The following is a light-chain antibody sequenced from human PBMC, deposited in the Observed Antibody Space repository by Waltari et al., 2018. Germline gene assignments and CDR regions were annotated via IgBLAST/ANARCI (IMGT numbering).Light chain of an antibody. Sequence: DIQMTHSPSTHPASVGDRVTISCRDSQSVGTWLAWYQQKPGKAPKLLIYMASSLESAVPSRFSGTGSGTEFTLTIRSLQPDDFATYSCQQYRSFSTFGQGTKV. V-gene: IGKV1-5*03. J-gene: IGKJ2*01. CDR3: QQYRSFST. CDR2: MAS. CDR1: QSVGTW.